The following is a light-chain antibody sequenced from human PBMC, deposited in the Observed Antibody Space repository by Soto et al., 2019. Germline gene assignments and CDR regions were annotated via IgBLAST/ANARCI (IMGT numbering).Light chain of an antibody. J-gene: IGKJ2*02. CDR1: QSVRSN. V-gene: IGKV3-15*01. CDR3: QQYNNWPRGT. CDR2: GAS. Sequence: EIVLTQSPGTLSLSPGERATLSCRASQSVRSNYLAWYQQQPGQAPRLLIYGASTRATGIPARFSGSGSGTEFTLTISSLQSEDFAVYYCQQYNNWPRGTFGQGTKLEIK.